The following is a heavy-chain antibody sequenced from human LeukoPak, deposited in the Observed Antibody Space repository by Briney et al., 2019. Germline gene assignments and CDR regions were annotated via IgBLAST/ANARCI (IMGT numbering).Heavy chain of an antibody. Sequence: GGSLRLSCAASGFTFSSYGMHWVHQAPGKGLEWVAFIRYDGSNKYYADSVKGRFTISRDNSKNTLYLQMNSLRAEDTAVYYCAKGVGSSGYFFDYWGQGTLVTVSS. CDR1: GFTFSSYG. J-gene: IGHJ4*02. D-gene: IGHD3-22*01. CDR2: IRYDGSNK. CDR3: AKGVGSSGYFFDY. V-gene: IGHV3-30*02.